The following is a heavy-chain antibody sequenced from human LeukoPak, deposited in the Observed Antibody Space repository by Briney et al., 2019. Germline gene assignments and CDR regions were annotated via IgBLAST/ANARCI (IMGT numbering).Heavy chain of an antibody. CDR3: VKSGGSGWYYYGMDV. D-gene: IGHD6-19*01. J-gene: IGHJ6*02. CDR2: ISWNSGSI. CDR1: GFTFDDYA. Sequence: PGGSLRLSCAASGFTFDDYAMHWVRQAPGKGLEWVSGISWNSGSIGYADSVKGRFTTSRDNAKNSLYLQMNSLGAEDTALYYCVKSGGSGWYYYGMDVWGQGTTVTVSS. V-gene: IGHV3-9*01.